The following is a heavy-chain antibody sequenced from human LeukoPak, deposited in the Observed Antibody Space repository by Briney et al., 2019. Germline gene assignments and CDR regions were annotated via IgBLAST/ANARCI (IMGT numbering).Heavy chain of an antibody. CDR3: ARRGTQNPGDRISTWFDP. CDR2: VYYSGST. D-gene: IGHD2-21*01. CDR1: GGSISSSSYY. J-gene: IGHJ5*02. Sequence: SETLSLTCTVSGGSISSSSYYWGWIRQPPGKGLEWIGIVYYSGSTYYNPSLKSRVTISVDTSKNQFSLKLSSVTAADTAVYYCARRGTQNPGDRISTWFDPWGQGTLVTVSS. V-gene: IGHV4-39*07.